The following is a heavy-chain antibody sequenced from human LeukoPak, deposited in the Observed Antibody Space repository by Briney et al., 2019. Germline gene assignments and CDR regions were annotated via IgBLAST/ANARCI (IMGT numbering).Heavy chain of an antibody. CDR2: VNTDNTKS. CDR1: GHIFTTHY. Sequence: ASVKVSCKTSGHIFTTHYIHWMRQAPGQRLEWLGRVNTDNTKSEYSQKFQGRVTITADESTSTAYMELSSLRSEDTAVYYCSGYHSGGQYGMDVWGQGTTVTVSS. D-gene: IGHD1-26*01. J-gene: IGHJ6*02. CDR3: SGYHSGGQYGMDV. V-gene: IGHV1-3*04.